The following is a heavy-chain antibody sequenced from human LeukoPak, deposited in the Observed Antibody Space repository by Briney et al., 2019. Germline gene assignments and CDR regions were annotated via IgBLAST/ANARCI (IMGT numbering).Heavy chain of an antibody. CDR1: GGSISSGSYY. CDR2: IYTPGST. V-gene: IGHV4-61*09. Sequence: SQTLSLTCTVSGGSISSGSYYWSWLRQPAGKGLEWIGHIYTPGSTNYNPSLKSRVTISVDTSKNQFSLKLNSLTTADTAVYYCTRGAGWLIDYWGQGILVTVSS. J-gene: IGHJ4*02. CDR3: TRGAGWLIDY. D-gene: IGHD3-16*01.